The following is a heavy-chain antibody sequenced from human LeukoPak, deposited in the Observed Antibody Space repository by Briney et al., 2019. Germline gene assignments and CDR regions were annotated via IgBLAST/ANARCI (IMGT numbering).Heavy chain of an antibody. CDR2: ISGSGGST. J-gene: IGHJ3*02. CDR3: AKGVGAITAKAFDI. CDR1: GGSFSGYY. Sequence: PSETLSLTCGVYGGSFSGYYWSWIRQPPGKGLEWVSAISGSGGSTYYADSVKGRFTISRDNSKNTLYLQMNSLRAEDTAVYYCAKGVGAITAKAFDIWGQGTMVTVSS. V-gene: IGHV3-23*01. D-gene: IGHD1-26*01.